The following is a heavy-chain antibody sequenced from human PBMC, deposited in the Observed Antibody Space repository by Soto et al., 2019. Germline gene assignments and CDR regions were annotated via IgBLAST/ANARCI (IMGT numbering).Heavy chain of an antibody. CDR2: ISYDGSNK. V-gene: IGHV3-30-3*01. CDR1: GFTFSSYA. D-gene: IGHD6-19*01. CDR3: ARDRFIAQWLVLARLYYGMDV. J-gene: IGHJ6*02. Sequence: PGGSLRLSCAASGFTFSSYAMHWVRQAPGKGLEWVAVISYDGSNKYYADSVKGRFTISRDNSKNTLYLQMNSLRAEDTVVYYCARDRFIAQWLVLARLYYGMDVWGQGTTVTVSS.